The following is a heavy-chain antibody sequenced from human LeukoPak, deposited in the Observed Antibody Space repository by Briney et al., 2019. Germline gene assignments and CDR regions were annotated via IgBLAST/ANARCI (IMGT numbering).Heavy chain of an antibody. CDR2: INHSGST. CDR3: ARDGRGGYNPFDY. D-gene: IGHD5-24*01. J-gene: IGHJ4*02. V-gene: IGHV4-34*01. CDR1: GGSFSGYY. Sequence: SETLSLTCAVYGGSFSGYYWSWIRQPPGKRLDWIGEINHSGSTNYNPSLKSRVTISVDTSKNQFSLKLSSVTAADTAVYYCARDGRGGYNPFDYRGQGTLVTVSS.